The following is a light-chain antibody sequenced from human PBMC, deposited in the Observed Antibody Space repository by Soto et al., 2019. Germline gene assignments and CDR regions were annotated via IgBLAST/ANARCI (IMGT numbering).Light chain of an antibody. V-gene: IGKV3-20*01. CDR1: QSVNSSY. Sequence: VMTQSPSTLSVSQGERATLSCRASQSVNSSYLAWYQQKPGQAPRLLIYSASSRATGIPDRFSGSGSGTDFTLTISRLETEDFAVYYCQQYGISPRTFGQGTKV. CDR2: SAS. J-gene: IGKJ1*01. CDR3: QQYGISPRT.